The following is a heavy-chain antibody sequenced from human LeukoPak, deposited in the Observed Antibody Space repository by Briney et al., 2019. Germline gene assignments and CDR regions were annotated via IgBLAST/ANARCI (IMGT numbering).Heavy chain of an antibody. D-gene: IGHD3-22*01. CDR1: GGSISSYY. CDR3: ARDITDTSGYYCFDY. V-gene: IGHV4-59*01. J-gene: IGHJ4*02. CDR2: IHYNGRT. Sequence: PSETLSLTCIVSGGSISSYYWNWIRQPPGKGLEWIGYIHYNGRTNYNPSLKSRVTMSLDTSKNQFPLKLNSVTAADTAVYFCARDITDTSGYYCFDYWGQGTLVTVSS.